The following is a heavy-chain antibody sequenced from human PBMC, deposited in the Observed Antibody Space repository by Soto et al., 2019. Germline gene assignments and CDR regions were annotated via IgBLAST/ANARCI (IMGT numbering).Heavy chain of an antibody. CDR2: ISSSGSTI. CDR3: ARDLQGSGGYYSAFDI. J-gene: IGHJ3*02. V-gene: IGHV3-48*03. D-gene: IGHD3-22*01. Sequence: LRLSCAASGFTFSSYEMNWVRQAPGKGLEWVSYISSSGSTIYYADSVKGRFTISRDNAKNSLYLQMNSLRAEDTAVYYCARDLQGSGGYYSAFDIWGQGTMVTV. CDR1: GFTFSSYE.